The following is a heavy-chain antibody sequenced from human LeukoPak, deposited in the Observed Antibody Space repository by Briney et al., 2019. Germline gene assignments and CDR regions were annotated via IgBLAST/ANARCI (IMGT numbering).Heavy chain of an antibody. V-gene: IGHV3-30*02. CDR2: IRYDGSNK. D-gene: IGHD2-2*01. Sequence: GGPLRLSCAASGFTFSSYGMHWVRQAPGKGLEWVAFIRYDGSNKYYADSVKGRFTISRDNSKNTLYLQMNSLRAEDTAVYYCAKDPLLRYCSSTSCSFKRQYYYYYMDVWGKGTTVTVSS. CDR3: AKDPLLRYCSSTSCSFKRQYYYYYMDV. J-gene: IGHJ6*03. CDR1: GFTFSSYG.